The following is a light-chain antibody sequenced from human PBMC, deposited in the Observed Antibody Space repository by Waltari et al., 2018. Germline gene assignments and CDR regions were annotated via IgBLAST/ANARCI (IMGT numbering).Light chain of an antibody. V-gene: IGKV4-1*01. J-gene: IGKJ3*01. CDR1: QSVLYSSNNKNY. Sequence: DIVMTQSPDSLAVSLGERATINCKSSQSVLYSSNNKNYLAWYQQKPGQPTKLLIYWASTRESVVPDRFSGSGSGTDFTLTISSLQAEDVAVYYCQQYYSTPFTFGPGTKVDIK. CDR2: WAS. CDR3: QQYYSTPFT.